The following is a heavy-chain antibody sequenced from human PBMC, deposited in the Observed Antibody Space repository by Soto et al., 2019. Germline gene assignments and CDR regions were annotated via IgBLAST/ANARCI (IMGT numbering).Heavy chain of an antibody. J-gene: IGHJ4*02. CDR2: ISAYNGNT. Sequence: GASVKVSCKASGGTFSSYAISWVRQAPGQGLEWMGGISAYNGNTNYAQKLQGRVTMTTDTSTSTAYMELRSLRSDDTAVYYCARIKEEWELLTGHYFDYWGQGTLVTVSS. D-gene: IGHD1-26*01. CDR1: GGTFSSYA. V-gene: IGHV1-18*01. CDR3: ARIKEEWELLTGHYFDY.